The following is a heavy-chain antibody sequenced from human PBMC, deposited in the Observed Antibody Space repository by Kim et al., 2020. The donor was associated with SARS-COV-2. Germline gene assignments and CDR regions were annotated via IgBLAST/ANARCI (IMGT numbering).Heavy chain of an antibody. Sequence: YYADAVKGRFTISRDNSKNTLYLQMNSLRAEDTAVYYCARDSSGNNWFDPWGQGTLVTVSS. J-gene: IGHJ5*02. CDR3: ARDSSGNNWFDP. D-gene: IGHD3-22*01. V-gene: IGHV3-30*01.